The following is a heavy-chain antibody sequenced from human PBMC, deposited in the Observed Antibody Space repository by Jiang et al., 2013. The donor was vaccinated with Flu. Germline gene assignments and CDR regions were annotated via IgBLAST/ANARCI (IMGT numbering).Heavy chain of an antibody. CDR1: GGSISSNKYY. CDR2: SYYGGYT. Sequence: GLVKPSETLSLTCTVSGGSISSNKYYYGWIRQPPGKGLEWIGGSYYGGYTFYNPSLRSRVTISIDTSKNQFSLKLTSVTAADTALYYCAGHRPYIAPDYWGQGMLVTVSS. J-gene: IGHJ4*02. V-gene: IGHV4-39*01. CDR3: AGHRPYIAPDY. D-gene: IGHD6-6*01.